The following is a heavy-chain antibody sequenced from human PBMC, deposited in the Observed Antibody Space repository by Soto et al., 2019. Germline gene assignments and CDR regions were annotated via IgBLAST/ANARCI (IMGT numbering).Heavy chain of an antibody. CDR2: STSKRYGATT. CDR3: SRVTPRRRHLGNEFDY. J-gene: IGHJ4*02. Sequence: GGSLRLSCAGSGFNFGGYCMNWFRQAPGKGLEWVGYSTSKRYGATTEFAPSVTGRFMISRDDSNSIAYLHMNSVRDEDTAMYYCSRVTPRRRHLGNEFDYWGRGTLVTVSS. V-gene: IGHV3-49*03. CDR1: GFNFGGYC. D-gene: IGHD2-15*01.